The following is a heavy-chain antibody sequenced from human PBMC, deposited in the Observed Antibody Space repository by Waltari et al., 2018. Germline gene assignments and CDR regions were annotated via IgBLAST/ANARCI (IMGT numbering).Heavy chain of an antibody. V-gene: IGHV1-3*01. D-gene: IGHD2-21*02. Sequence: QVQLVQSGAEVKKPGASVKVSCKASGYTFTSYAMHWVRQAPGQRLEWMGWINAGNGNTKYSQKFQGRVTITRDTSASTAYMELSSLRSEDTAVYYCARDLTIVVVTYGMDVWGQGTTVTVSS. CDR2: INAGNGNT. CDR3: ARDLTIVVVTYGMDV. CDR1: GYTFTSYA. J-gene: IGHJ6*02.